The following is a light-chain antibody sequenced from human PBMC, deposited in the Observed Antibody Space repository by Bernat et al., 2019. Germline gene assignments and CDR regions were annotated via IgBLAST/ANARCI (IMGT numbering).Light chain of an antibody. J-gene: IGLJ1*01. Sequence: QSALTQPPSVSGSPGQSVTISCTGTSSDVGSYNRVSWYQQPPGTAHKLMIYEVSNRPSGVPDRFSGSKSGNTASLTISGLRAEDEADYYCSSYTSSNTYVFGTGTKVTVL. V-gene: IGLV2-18*02. CDR3: SSYTSSNTYV. CDR2: EVS. CDR1: SSDVGSYNR.